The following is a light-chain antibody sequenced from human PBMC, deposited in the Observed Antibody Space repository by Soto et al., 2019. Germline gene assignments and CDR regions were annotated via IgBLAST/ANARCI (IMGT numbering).Light chain of an antibody. V-gene: IGLV2-14*03. CDR2: YVD. CDR1: SRDVGAYDY. CDR3: CSYARSSTLL. J-gene: IGLJ2*01. Sequence: QSALTQPASVSGSPGQSITISCTGTSRDVGAYDYVSWYLQYPDKAPQLLIYYVDHRPSGVSSRFSGSKSGNTASLTISGLQAEDEGDYYCCSYARSSTLLFGGGTKLTVL.